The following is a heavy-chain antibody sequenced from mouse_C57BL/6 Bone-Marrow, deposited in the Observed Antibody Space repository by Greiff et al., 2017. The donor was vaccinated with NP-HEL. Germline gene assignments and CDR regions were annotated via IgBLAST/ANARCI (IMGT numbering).Heavy chain of an antibody. D-gene: IGHD1-1*01. J-gene: IGHJ1*03. V-gene: IGHV1-81*01. CDR2: IYPRSGNT. CDR1: GYTFTSYG. CDR3: ARPSITTVVYWYFDV. Sequence: VQVVESGAELARPGASVKLSCKASGYTFTSYGISWVKQRTGQGLEWIGEIYPRSGNTYYNEKFKGKATLTADKSSSTAYMELRSLTSEDSAVYFCARPSITTVVYWYFDVWGTGTTVTVSS.